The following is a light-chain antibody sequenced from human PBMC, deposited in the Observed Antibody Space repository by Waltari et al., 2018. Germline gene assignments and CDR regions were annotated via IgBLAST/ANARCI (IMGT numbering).Light chain of an antibody. CDR1: QSVSSS. Sequence: EVVMTQSPATLAVSPGERATLSCRASQSVSSSLAWYQQKPGQTPRLLIYGASTRATGIPVRFSGSGSGTEFTLTISSLQSEDFAVYYCLQYNNWPPWTFGQGTKLEIK. CDR2: GAS. CDR3: LQYNNWPPWT. V-gene: IGKV3-15*01. J-gene: IGKJ1*01.